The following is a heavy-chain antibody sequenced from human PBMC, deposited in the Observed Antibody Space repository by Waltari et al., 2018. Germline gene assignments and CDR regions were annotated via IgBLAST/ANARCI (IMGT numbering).Heavy chain of an antibody. Sequence: QVYLQESGPGLVKPSEFLSLTCTVSGASVTSTSYYWGWLRQPPGKGLEWIGSIYNSGTTYYNPSLKSRVTISVDASDKQFYLTLTSVTAADTAVYFCVRPPHCRGNTCTALWGQGALVTVSS. CDR3: VRPPHCRGNTCTAL. CDR2: IYNSGTT. D-gene: IGHD3-10*01. V-gene: IGHV4-39*01. J-gene: IGHJ4*02. CDR1: GASVTSTSYY.